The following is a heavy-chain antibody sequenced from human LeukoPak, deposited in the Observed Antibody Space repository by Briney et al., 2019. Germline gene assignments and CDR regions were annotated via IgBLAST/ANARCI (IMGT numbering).Heavy chain of an antibody. V-gene: IGHV3-21*04. CDR2: ISSSSSYI. CDR3: AKGERFIAAAGLYYFDY. J-gene: IGHJ4*02. D-gene: IGHD6-13*01. CDR1: GFTFSSYS. Sequence: GGSLRLSCAASGFTFSSYSMNWVRQAPGKGLEWVSSISSSSSYIYYADSVKGRFTISRDNSKNTLYLQMNSLRAEDTAVYYCAKGERFIAAAGLYYFDYWGQGTLVTVSS.